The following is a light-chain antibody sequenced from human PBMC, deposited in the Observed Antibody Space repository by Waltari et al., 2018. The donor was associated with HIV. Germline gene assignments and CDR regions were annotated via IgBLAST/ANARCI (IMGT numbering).Light chain of an antibody. Sequence: QSALTQPPSASGSPGQSVTISCTGTSSDVGRYDYVSWYQQHPGKAPKLLIYEVNKPPSGVPDRFAGSKSGNTASLTVSGLQAEDEAEYSCTSYAGIKPVAFGGGTKLTVL. J-gene: IGLJ2*01. CDR2: EVN. CDR1: SSDVGRYDY. V-gene: IGLV2-8*01. CDR3: TSYAGIKPVA.